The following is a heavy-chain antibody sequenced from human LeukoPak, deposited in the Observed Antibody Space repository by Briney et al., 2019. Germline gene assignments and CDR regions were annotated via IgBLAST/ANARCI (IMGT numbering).Heavy chain of an antibody. J-gene: IGHJ4*02. D-gene: IGHD6-13*01. CDR3: ARAGIAAGVGPGGDY. CDR1: GFTFSSYS. V-gene: IGHV3-21*01. Sequence: PGGSLRLSCAASGFTFSSYSMNWVRQAPGKGLEWVSSISSSSSYIYYADSVKGRFTISRDNAKNSLYPQMNSLRAEDTAVYYCARAGIAAGVGPGGDYWGQGTLVTVSS. CDR2: ISSSSSYI.